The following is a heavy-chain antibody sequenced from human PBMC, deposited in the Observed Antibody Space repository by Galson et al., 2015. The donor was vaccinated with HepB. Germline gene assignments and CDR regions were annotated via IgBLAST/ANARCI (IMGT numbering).Heavy chain of an antibody. Sequence: SCKASGGTFSSYAISWVRQAPGQGLEWMGGIIPIFGTANYAQKFQGRVTITADESTSTAYMELSSLRSEDTAVYYCASYPNYSSGWAYYFDYRGQGALVTVSS. CDR2: IIPIFGTA. V-gene: IGHV1-69*01. J-gene: IGHJ4*02. CDR1: GGTFSSYA. D-gene: IGHD6-19*01. CDR3: ASYPNYSSGWAYYFDY.